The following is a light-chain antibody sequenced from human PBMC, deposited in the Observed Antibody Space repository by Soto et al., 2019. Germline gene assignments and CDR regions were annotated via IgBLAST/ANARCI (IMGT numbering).Light chain of an antibody. J-gene: IGKJ1*01. CDR2: DVS. CDR3: QQNNRWPHIT. V-gene: IGKV1-5*01. CDR1: QSINNL. Sequence: DVQMTQSPSTLSASVGDRVTITCRASQSINNLLAWYQQKPGKAPKFLIYDVSTLESGVPSRFSGSGSGTEFTLTISRLQSEDSAVYFCQQNNRWPHITFGQGTKVDIK.